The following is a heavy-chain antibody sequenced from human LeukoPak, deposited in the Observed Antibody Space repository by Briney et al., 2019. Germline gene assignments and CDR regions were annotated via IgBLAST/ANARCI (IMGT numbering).Heavy chain of an antibody. CDR1: GFTFSSYE. CDR2: ISSSGSTI. D-gene: IGHD3-3*01. CDR3: ARDRALDFWSGYCID. J-gene: IGHJ4*02. V-gene: IGHV3-48*03. Sequence: GGSLRLSCAASGFTFSSYEMNWVRQAPGKGLEWVSYISSSGSTIYYADSVKGRFTISRDNAKNSLYLQMNSLRAEDTAVYYCARDRALDFWSGYCIDWGQGTLVTVSS.